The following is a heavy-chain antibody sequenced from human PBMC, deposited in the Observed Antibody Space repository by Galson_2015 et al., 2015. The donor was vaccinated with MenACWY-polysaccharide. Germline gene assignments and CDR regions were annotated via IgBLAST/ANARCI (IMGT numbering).Heavy chain of an antibody. V-gene: IGHV3-9*01. CDR3: AKDGGSGGTPYDFWSGYYDR. J-gene: IGHJ4*02. D-gene: IGHD3-3*01. CDR2: ISWNSGSI. CDR1: GFTFDDYA. Sequence: SLRLSCAASGFTFDDYAMHWVRQAPGKGLEWVSGISWNSGSIGYADSVKGRFTISRDNAKNSLYLQMNSLRAEDTALYYCAKDGGSGGTPYDFWSGYYDRWDQGTLVTGSS.